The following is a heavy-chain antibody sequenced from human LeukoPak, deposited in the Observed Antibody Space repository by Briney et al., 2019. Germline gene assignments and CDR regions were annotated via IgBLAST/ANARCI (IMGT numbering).Heavy chain of an antibody. D-gene: IGHD1-26*01. CDR2: IYNGVNT. J-gene: IGHJ5*02. V-gene: IGHV4-61*01. Sequence: SETLSLTCTVSGASVSSASYWSWIRQPPGKGVEWIAHIYNGVNTNYNPSLKSRVTISVDTSKNQFSLRLNSVTAADTAVYYCARSRAFNSGAFDPWGQGSLVTVSP. CDR1: GASVSSASY. CDR3: ARSRAFNSGAFDP.